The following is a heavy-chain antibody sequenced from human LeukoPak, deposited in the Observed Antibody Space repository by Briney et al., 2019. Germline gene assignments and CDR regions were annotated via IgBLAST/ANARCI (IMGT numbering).Heavy chain of an antibody. Sequence: SETLSLTCAVSGGSISSSNWWSWVRQPPGKGLEWIGEIYHSGSTNYNPSLKSRVTISVDTSKNQFSLKLSSVTAADTAVYYCASRRYCGGDCYTFDYWGQGTPVTVSS. CDR2: IYHSGST. CDR3: ASRRYCGGDCYTFDY. D-gene: IGHD2-21*02. CDR1: GGSISSSNW. J-gene: IGHJ4*02. V-gene: IGHV4-4*02.